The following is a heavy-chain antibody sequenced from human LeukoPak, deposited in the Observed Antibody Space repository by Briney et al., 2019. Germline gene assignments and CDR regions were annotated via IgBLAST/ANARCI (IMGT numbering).Heavy chain of an antibody. J-gene: IGHJ4*02. Sequence: SETLSLTCAVYGGSFSGYYWSWIRQPPGKGLEWIGEINHSGSTNYNPSLKSRVTISVDTSKNQFSLKLSSVTAADTAVYYYAIARIVGAPFFDYWGQGTLVTVSS. CDR2: INHSGST. CDR3: AIARIVGAPFFDY. D-gene: IGHD1-26*01. V-gene: IGHV4-34*01. CDR1: GGSFSGYY.